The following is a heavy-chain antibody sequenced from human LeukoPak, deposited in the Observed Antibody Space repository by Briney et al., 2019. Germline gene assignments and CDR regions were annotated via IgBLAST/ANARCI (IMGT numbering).Heavy chain of an antibody. V-gene: IGHV4-38-2*02. D-gene: IGHD6-13*01. CDR1: DYSISSGYY. Sequence: SETLSLTCIVSDYSISSGYYWGWIRQPPGKGLGWIGSIYHSGSTYYNPSLKSRVTISVDTSKNQFSLKLNSVTAADTAVYYCARGYSSSWYYFDYWGQGTLVTVSS. CDR3: ARGYSSSWYYFDY. J-gene: IGHJ4*02. CDR2: IYHSGST.